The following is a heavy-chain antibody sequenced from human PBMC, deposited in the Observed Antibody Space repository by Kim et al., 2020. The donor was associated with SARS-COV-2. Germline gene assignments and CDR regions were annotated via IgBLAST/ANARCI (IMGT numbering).Heavy chain of an antibody. D-gene: IGHD1-26*01. CDR3: VRSAGYGSYGKFDY. V-gene: IGHV3-20*01. Sequence: GGSLRLSCAASGFTFDDYGMSWVRQAPGKGLEWVSGINWNGGSTGYVDSVKGRFTISRDNAKNSLYLQMNSLRGEDTALYHCVRSAGYGSYGKFDYWGQGTLVTVSS. CDR2: INWNGGST. J-gene: IGHJ4*02. CDR1: GFTFDDYG.